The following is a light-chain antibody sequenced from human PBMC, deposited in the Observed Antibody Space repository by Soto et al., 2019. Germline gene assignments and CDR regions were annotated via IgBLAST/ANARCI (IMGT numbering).Light chain of an antibody. CDR1: SSDVGSYNR. CDR3: SSYTRSSTLV. V-gene: IGLV2-18*02. J-gene: IGLJ2*01. CDR2: EVS. Sequence: QSVLTQPPSVSGSPGQSVTISCTGTSSDVGSYNRVSWYQQPPGTAPKLMISEVSDRPSGVPDRFSGSKSGNTASLTISGVQAEDEADYYCSSYTRSSTLVFGGGTKLTVL.